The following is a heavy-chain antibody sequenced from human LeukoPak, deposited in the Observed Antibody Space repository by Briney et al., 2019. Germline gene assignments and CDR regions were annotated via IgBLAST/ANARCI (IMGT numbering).Heavy chain of an antibody. CDR3: ARDIQLVCAHYFYYYMAA. CDR2: INPNSGGT. J-gene: IGHJ6*03. Sequence: GASVKVSCKASGYTFTGYYMHWVRQAPGQGLEWMGWINPNSGGTNYAQKFQGRVTMTRDTSICTAYMELRRLRSDGTALYYCARDIQLVCAHYFYYYMAAGGKGTTVTVPS. D-gene: IGHD1-1*01. CDR1: GYTFTGYY. V-gene: IGHV1-2*02.